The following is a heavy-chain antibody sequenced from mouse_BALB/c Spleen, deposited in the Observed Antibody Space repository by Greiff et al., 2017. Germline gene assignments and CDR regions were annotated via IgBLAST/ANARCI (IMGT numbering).Heavy chain of an antibody. CDR3: ARDQNGNYWFAY. D-gene: IGHD2-1*01. CDR1: GFSLTSYG. CDR2: IWAGGST. V-gene: IGHV2-9*02. Sequence: VKLVESGPGLVAPSQSLSITCTVSGFSLTSYGVHWVRQPPGKGLEWLGVIWAGGSTNYNSALMSRLSISKDNSKSQVFLKMNSLQTDDTAMYYCARDQNGNYWFAYWGQGTLVTVSA. J-gene: IGHJ3*01.